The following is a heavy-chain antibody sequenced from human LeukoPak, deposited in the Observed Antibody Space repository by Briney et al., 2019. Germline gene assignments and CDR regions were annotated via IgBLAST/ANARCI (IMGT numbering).Heavy chain of an antibody. J-gene: IGHJ6*02. CDR2: FDPEDGET. V-gene: IGHV1-24*01. CDR1: GYTLTELS. D-gene: IGHD6-13*01. Sequence: ASVKVSCKVSGYTLTELSMHWVRQAPGKGLEWMGGFDPEDGETIYAQKFQGRVTMTEDTSTDTAYMELSSLRSEDTAVYYCATRSSSWYGVDVWGQGTTVTVSS. CDR3: ATRSSSWYGVDV.